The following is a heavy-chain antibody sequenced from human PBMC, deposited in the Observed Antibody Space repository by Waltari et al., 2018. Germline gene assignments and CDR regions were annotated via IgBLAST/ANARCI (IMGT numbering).Heavy chain of an antibody. CDR2: IYTSGST. Sequence: QVQLQESGPGLVKPSQTLSLTCTVSGGSNSSGSYYWRWLRQPAGKGLEWIGRIYTSGSTNYNPSRKSRVTISVDTSKNQFSLKLSSVTAADTAVYYCARERAELGGNYFDYWGQGTLVTVSS. J-gene: IGHJ4*02. V-gene: IGHV4-61*02. D-gene: IGHD1-26*01. CDR3: ARERAELGGNYFDY. CDR1: GGSNSSGSYY.